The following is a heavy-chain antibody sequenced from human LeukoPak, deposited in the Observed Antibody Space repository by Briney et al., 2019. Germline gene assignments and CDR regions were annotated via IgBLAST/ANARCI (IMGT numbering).Heavy chain of an antibody. D-gene: IGHD2-21*01. CDR1: GFTFSSDG. Sequence: GGALRLSCAAPGFTFSSDGMHWVRQAPGKGLEWVAVISYDGSNKYYADSVKGRFTISRDNSKNTLYLQMNSLRAEDTAVYYCAKVVSGYWGQGTLVTVSS. J-gene: IGHJ4*02. CDR3: AKVVSGY. V-gene: IGHV3-30*18. CDR2: ISYDGSNK.